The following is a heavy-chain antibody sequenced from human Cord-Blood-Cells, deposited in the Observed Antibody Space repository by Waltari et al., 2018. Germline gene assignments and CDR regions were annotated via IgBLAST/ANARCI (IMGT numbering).Heavy chain of an antibody. J-gene: IGHJ4*02. CDR2: IIHILGTA. Sequence: QVQLVQSGAEVKKPGSSVKVSCKASGGTFSSYAISWVRQAPGQGLEWMGGIIHILGTANYAQKFQGRVTITADESTSTAYRELSSLRSEDTAVYYCALRDIVVVPAAPSDYWGQGTLVTVSS. CDR1: GGTFSSYA. D-gene: IGHD2-2*01. V-gene: IGHV1-69*01. CDR3: ALRDIVVVPAAPSDY.